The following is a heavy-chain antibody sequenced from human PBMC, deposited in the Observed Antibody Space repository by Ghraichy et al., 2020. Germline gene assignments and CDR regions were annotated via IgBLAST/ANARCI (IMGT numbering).Heavy chain of an antibody. CDR2: ISSSSSTI. CDR1: GFTFSSYS. V-gene: IGHV3-48*01. D-gene: IGHD5-24*01. CDR3: ARDHYRGRDGYNSFFGY. Sequence: GESLNISCAASGFTFSSYSMNWVRQAPGKGLEWVSYISSSSSTIYYADSVKGRFTISRDNAKNSLYLQMNSLRAEDTAVYYCARDHYRGRDGYNSFFGYWGQGTLVTVSS. J-gene: IGHJ4*02.